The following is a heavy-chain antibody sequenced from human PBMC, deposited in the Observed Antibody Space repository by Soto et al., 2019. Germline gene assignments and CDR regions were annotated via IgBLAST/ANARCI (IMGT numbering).Heavy chain of an antibody. Sequence: QVQLVQSGAEVKKPGASVKVSCKASGYTFTDYAMHWARQAPGQRLEWMGWINAGNDNTKYSQKFQGRVTFTRDASASTGYMELSSLASEDTAVYYCVRGKWEQLPGDSWGQGTLVTVSS. J-gene: IGHJ4*02. CDR2: INAGNDNT. CDR3: VRGKWEQLPGDS. D-gene: IGHD1-26*01. V-gene: IGHV1-3*01. CDR1: GYTFTDYA.